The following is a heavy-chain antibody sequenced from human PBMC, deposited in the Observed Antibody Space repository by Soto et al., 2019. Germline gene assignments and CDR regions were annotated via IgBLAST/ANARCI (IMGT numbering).Heavy chain of an antibody. CDR3: ARDPVNYYGSWTYGMDV. J-gene: IGHJ6*02. Sequence: QVQLVESGGGVVQPGRSLGLSCAASGLTLSRFAMHWVRQAPGKGLEWVAVIGYDGSNKDYADSVKGRFTISRDNSKNTLYLQMNSLRPEDTAVYYCARDPVNYYGSWTYGMDVWGQGTTVTVSS. V-gene: IGHV3-30-3*01. D-gene: IGHD3-10*01. CDR1: GLTLSRFA. CDR2: IGYDGSNK.